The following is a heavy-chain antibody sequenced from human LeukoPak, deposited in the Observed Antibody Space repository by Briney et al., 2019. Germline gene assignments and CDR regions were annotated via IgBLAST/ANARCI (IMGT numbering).Heavy chain of an antibody. CDR1: GFTFSGHA. Sequence: PGGSLRLSCAASGFTFSGHAMHWVRQAPGKGLDWVALISYDGSNKYYADSVKGRFTISRDKSKNTLYLQMNSPRAEDTAVYYCARGTTVTTFAWFDPWGQGTLVTVSS. D-gene: IGHD4-17*01. CDR3: ARGTTVTTFAWFDP. V-gene: IGHV3-30-3*01. J-gene: IGHJ5*02. CDR2: ISYDGSNK.